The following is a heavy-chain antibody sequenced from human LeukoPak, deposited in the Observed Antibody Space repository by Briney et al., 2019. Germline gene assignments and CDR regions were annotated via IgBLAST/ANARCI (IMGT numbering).Heavy chain of an antibody. J-gene: IGHJ4*02. D-gene: IGHD1-1*01. CDR2: IYSSGST. V-gene: IGHV4-4*07. CDR1: GGSLSSYY. Sequence: PETLSLTCTVSGGSLSSYYWIWIRQPAGQGLEWIGRIYSSGSTNYKPSLTSGVTMSVDTSKNQLSLTLRSVTALDTAVYYCGEERGIGGTNTFDNGGRGTLLSV. CDR3: GEERGIGGTNTFDN.